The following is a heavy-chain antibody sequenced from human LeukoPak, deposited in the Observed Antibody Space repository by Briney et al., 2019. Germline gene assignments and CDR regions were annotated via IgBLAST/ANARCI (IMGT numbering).Heavy chain of an antibody. D-gene: IGHD6-19*01. CDR2: IVVGSGNT. CDR1: GFTFTSSA. J-gene: IGHJ4*02. Sequence: SVKVSCKASGFTFTSSAMQWVRQARGQRLEWIGWIVVGSGNTNYAQKFQERVTITRAMSTSTAYMELRSLASADTAVYYCAADVSSGALDYWGQGNLVTVSS. CDR3: AADVSSGALDY. V-gene: IGHV1-58*02.